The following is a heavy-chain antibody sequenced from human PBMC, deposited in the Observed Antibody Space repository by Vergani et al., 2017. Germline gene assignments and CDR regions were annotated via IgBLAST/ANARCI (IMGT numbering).Heavy chain of an antibody. J-gene: IGHJ6*02. D-gene: IGHD6-19*01. V-gene: IGHV4-34*01. CDR3: ARSSRSINYYYYGMDV. Sequence: QVQLQQWGAGLLKPSETLSLTCAVYGGSFSGYYWSWIRQPPGKGLEWIGEINHSGSTNYNPSLKSRVTISVDTSKNQFPLKLSSVTAADTAVYYCARSSRSINYYYYGMDVWGQGTTVTVSS. CDR2: INHSGST. CDR1: GGSFSGYY.